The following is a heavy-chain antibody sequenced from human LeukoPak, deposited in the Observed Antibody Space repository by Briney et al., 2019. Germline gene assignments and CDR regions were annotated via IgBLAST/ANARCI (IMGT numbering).Heavy chain of an antibody. CDR1: GGSFSGYY. J-gene: IGHJ3*02. V-gene: IGHV4-34*01. CDR2: INHSGST. CDR3: AREEDCSGGICYLGNAFDI. Sequence: SETLSLTCAVYGGSFSGYYWSWIRQPPGKGLEWIGEINHSGSTNYNASLKSRVTISVDTSKNQFSLKLSSVTAADTAVYYCAREEDCSGGICYLGNAFDIWGQGAMVTVSS. D-gene: IGHD2-15*01.